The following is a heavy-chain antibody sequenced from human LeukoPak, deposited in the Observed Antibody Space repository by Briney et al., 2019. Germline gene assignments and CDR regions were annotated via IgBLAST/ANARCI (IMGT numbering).Heavy chain of an antibody. V-gene: IGHV2-5*02. CDR1: GFSLSTSGVG. D-gene: IGHD3-22*01. J-gene: IGHJ4*02. CDR3: AHRAQVVTEGAPLDY. Sequence: SGPTLVKPTQNHTLTCTFTGFSLSTSGVGVGWIRQPPGKALEWLALIYWDDDKRYSPFLKSRLTITKDTSKNQVVLTMTNMDPVDTATYYCAHRAQVVTEGAPLDYWGQGTLVTVSS. CDR2: IYWDDDK.